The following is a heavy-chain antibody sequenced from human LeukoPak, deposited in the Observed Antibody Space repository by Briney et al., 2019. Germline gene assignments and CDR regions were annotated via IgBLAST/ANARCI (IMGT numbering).Heavy chain of an antibody. CDR1: GYTFTSYY. V-gene: IGHV1-46*01. Sequence: GASVKVSCKASGYTFTSYYIHWVRQAPGQGLEWMGIINPSGGITSCAKKFVGRVTKTRDMSTSTVYMELSSLRSEDTVFYYWEKTAYEITMVRGVITEASARYYYYYYMDVWGKGTTVTISS. D-gene: IGHD3-10*01. CDR3: EKTAYEITMVRGVITEASARYYYYYYMDV. J-gene: IGHJ6*03. CDR2: INPSGGIT.